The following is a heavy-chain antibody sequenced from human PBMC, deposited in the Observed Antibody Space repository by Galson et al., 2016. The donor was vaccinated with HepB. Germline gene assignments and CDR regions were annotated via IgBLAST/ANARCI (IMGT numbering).Heavy chain of an antibody. J-gene: IGHJ4*02. CDR1: GYSFTNYW. D-gene: IGHD2-2*01. V-gene: IGHV5-51*01. Sequence: QFGAEVKKPGESLKVSCKGSGYSFTNYWIGWVRQMPGKGLEWMGIVYPDDSDTTYSPPFQGQVIISADKSISTAYLQWSSLKASDTAMYYCARQSGCSNTRCYLAQLDYWGPGTLVSVSS. CDR3: ARQSGCSNTRCYLAQLDY. CDR2: VYPDDSDT.